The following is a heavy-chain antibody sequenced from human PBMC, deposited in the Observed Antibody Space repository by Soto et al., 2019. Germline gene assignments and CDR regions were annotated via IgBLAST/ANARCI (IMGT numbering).Heavy chain of an antibody. J-gene: IGHJ4*02. D-gene: IGHD4-17*01. CDR2: IIPIFGTA. V-gene: IGHV1-69*13. CDR1: GGTFSSYA. CDR3: ARVKPHGDYVLYSFDY. Sequence: SVKVSCKASGGTFSSYAISWVRQAPGQGLEWMGGIIPIFGTANYAQKFQGRVTITADESTSTAYMELSSLRSEDTAVYYCARVKPHGDYVLYSFDYWGQGTLVTVSS.